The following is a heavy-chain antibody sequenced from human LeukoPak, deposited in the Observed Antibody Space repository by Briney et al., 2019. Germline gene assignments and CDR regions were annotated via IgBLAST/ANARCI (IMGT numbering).Heavy chain of an antibody. J-gene: IGHJ4*02. D-gene: IGHD3-22*01. V-gene: IGHV4-61*02. Sequence: SQTLSLTCTVSGSSISSGSYYWSWIRQPAGKGLEWIGRIYTSGSTNYNPSLKSRVTISVDTSKNQFSLKLSSVTAADTAVYYCARMDYYDSSGVFDYWGQGTLVTVSS. CDR1: GSSISSGSYY. CDR2: IYTSGST. CDR3: ARMDYYDSSGVFDY.